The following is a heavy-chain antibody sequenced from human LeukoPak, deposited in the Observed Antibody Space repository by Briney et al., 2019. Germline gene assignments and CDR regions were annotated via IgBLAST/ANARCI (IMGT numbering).Heavy chain of an antibody. CDR1: GYTFTDYY. Sequence: ASVKVSCKASGYTFTDYYLHWLRQDPGQGLEWVGWINPNSAGTEYAQEFQGRVTMTRDTSNSTAYMELSRLQPDDTAVYYCARAAWSATSKFDSWGQGTQVTVSS. CDR3: ARAAWSATSKFDS. CDR2: INPNSAGT. J-gene: IGHJ5*01. D-gene: IGHD6-13*01. V-gene: IGHV1-2*02.